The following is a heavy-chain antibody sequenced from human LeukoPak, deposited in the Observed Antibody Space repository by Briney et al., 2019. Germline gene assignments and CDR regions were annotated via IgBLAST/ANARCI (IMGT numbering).Heavy chain of an antibody. J-gene: IGHJ4*02. CDR2: IYHSGST. CDR3: ARRSDYSKKAGWAFDY. D-gene: IGHD4-11*01. V-gene: IGHV4-38-2*01. Sequence: SETLSLTCAVSGYSISSGYYWGWIRQPPGKGLEWIGSIYHSGSTYYNPSLKSRVTISVDTSKNQFSLKLSSVTAADTAVYYCARRSDYSKKAGWAFDYWGQGTLVTVSS. CDR1: GYSISSGYY.